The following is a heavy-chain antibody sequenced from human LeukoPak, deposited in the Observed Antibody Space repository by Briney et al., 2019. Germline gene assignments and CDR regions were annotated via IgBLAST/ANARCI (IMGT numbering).Heavy chain of an antibody. J-gene: IGHJ4*02. V-gene: IGHV3-30-3*01. D-gene: IGHD6-19*01. CDR1: GFTFSSYW. CDR2: ISYDGSNK. CDR3: ARERVAGHYFDY. Sequence: GGSLRLSCAASGFTFSSYWMSWVRQAPGKGLEWVAVISYDGSNKYYADSVKGRFTISRDNSKNTLYLQMNSLRAEDTAVYYCARERVAGHYFDYWGQGTLVTVSS.